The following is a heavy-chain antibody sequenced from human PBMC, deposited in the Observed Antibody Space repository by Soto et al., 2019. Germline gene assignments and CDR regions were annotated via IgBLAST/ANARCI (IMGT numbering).Heavy chain of an antibody. D-gene: IGHD6-6*01. CDR2: IYPGDSDT. CDR1: GGTFSSYW. CDR3: ARWSIAARISYYYGMDV. J-gene: IGHJ6*02. V-gene: IGHV5-51*01. Sequence: KVSCKASGGTFSSYWIGWVRQMPGKGLEWMGIIYPGDSDTRYSPSFQGQVTISADKSISTAYLQWSSLKASDTAIYYCARWSIAARISYYYGMDVWGQGTTVTVSS.